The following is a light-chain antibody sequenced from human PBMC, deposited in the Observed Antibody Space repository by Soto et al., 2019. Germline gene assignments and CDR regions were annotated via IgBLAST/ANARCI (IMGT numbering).Light chain of an antibody. Sequence: ESQITQDRSTVAAGAGDRVTITCRASQSISAWLAWYQQKPGKAPKLLIYDASNLESGVPSRFSGSGSGTEFTLTISTLQPDYFATYYCQPYENYWTIGQGTKVDIK. CDR2: DAS. CDR3: QPYENYWT. J-gene: IGKJ1*01. CDR1: QSISAW. V-gene: IGKV1-5*01.